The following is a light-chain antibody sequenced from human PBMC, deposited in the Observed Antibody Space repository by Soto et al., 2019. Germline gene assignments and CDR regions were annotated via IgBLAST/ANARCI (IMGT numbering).Light chain of an antibody. Sequence: EIVMTQSPATLSVSPGERATLYCGASQSVSSTLAWYQQKPGQAPRLLIYVASTRATGIPARFSGSGSGTEFTLTISSLQSEDFAVYYCQQYNNWPPFTFGPGTKVDIK. CDR2: VAS. J-gene: IGKJ3*01. CDR1: QSVSST. V-gene: IGKV3-15*01. CDR3: QQYNNWPPFT.